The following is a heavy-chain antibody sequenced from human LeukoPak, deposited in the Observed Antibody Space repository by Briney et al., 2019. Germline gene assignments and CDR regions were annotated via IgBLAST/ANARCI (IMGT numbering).Heavy chain of an antibody. V-gene: IGHV3-74*01. CDR1: GFTFSSYW. CDR2: IKSDGSST. D-gene: IGHD6-13*01. Sequence: GGSLRLSCAASGFTFSSYWMPWVRQAPGKGLVWVSRIKSDGSSTTYADSVKGRFTISRDNAKNTLYLQMNSLRVEDTAVYYCARRAAALDAFDIWGQGTMVTVSS. J-gene: IGHJ3*02. CDR3: ARRAAALDAFDI.